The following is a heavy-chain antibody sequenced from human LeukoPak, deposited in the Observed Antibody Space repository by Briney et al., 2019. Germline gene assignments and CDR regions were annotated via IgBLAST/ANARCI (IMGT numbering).Heavy chain of an antibody. CDR2: ISDSGFDT. CDR1: GFTFNSYA. D-gene: IGHD5-18*01. Sequence: GGSLRLSCEASGFTFNSYAMSWVRQAPGKGLEWVSGISDSGFDTFYADSVKGRLTTSRDNSKKTLYLQMNNLRTEDTALYYCAKSRGYTYGQDTFDFWGQGTLVAASS. V-gene: IGHV3-23*01. CDR3: AKSRGYTYGQDTFDF. J-gene: IGHJ3*01.